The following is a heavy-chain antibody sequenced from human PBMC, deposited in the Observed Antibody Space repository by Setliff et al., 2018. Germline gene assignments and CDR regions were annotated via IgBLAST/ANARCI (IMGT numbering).Heavy chain of an antibody. CDR1: GFAFSSSG. CDR3: ARLTYNLYYYYLDV. V-gene: IGHV1-18*01. J-gene: IGHJ6*03. D-gene: IGHD1-1*01. Sequence: VSVKVSCKASGFAFSSSGISWVRQAPGQGLEWMGWISVYNGNTNYAQTFQDRVTMTTDTSTNTAYLDLRNLRSDDTAVYYCARLTYNLYYYYLDVWGKGTPVTVSS. CDR2: ISVYNGNT.